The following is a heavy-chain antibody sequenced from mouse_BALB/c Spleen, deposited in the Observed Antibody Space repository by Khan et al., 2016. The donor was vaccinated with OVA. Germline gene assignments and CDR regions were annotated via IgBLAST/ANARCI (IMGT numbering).Heavy chain of an antibody. CDR2: IINHSGVP. Sequence: QIQLVQSGPELKKPGETVRISCKASGYTFTTAGIQWVQKMPGKGLKWIGWIINHSGVPKYAEDFKGRFAFSLEISVHTAYLQITNLKNEDTATYFCARGGAAYYRNDGGAMEYWGQGTSVTVSS. V-gene: IGHV9-4*02. CDR3: ARGGAAYYRNDGGAMEY. D-gene: IGHD2-14*01. CDR1: GYTFTTAG. J-gene: IGHJ4*01.